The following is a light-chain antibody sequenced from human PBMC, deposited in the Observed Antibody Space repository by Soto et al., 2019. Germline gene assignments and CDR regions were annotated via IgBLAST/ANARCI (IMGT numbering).Light chain of an antibody. CDR3: QQYIKWPLT. CDR1: QSIGSS. V-gene: IGKV3-15*01. Sequence: EIVMTQSPATLSVSPGERVTLSCRASQSIGSSLAWYLQKPAQPPRLLIYDASTRATDVPARFSGSGSGTDFTLAISSLQSEDFAGYYCQQYIKWPLTFGGGTKVDIK. J-gene: IGKJ4*01. CDR2: DAS.